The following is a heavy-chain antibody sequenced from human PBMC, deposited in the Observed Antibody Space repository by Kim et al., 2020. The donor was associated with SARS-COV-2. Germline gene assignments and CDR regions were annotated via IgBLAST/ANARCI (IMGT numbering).Heavy chain of an antibody. V-gene: IGHV4-39*07. CDR3: ASISAFVDSQRYYYYYYGMDV. Sequence: SETLSLTCTVSGGSISSSSYYWGWIRQPPGKGLEWIGSIYYSGSTYYNPSLKSRVTISVDTSKNQFSLKLSSVTAADTAVYYCASISAFVDSQRYYYYYYGMDVWGQGTTVTVSS. D-gene: IGHD3-10*01. CDR2: IYYSGST. CDR1: GGSISSSSYY. J-gene: IGHJ6*02.